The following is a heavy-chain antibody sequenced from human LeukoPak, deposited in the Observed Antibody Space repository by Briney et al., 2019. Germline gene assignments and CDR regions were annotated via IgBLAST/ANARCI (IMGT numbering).Heavy chain of an antibody. V-gene: IGHV3-23*01. CDR2: ITGSGDST. J-gene: IGHJ4*02. CDR1: GFTFSGFA. CDR3: AKGSANARPYYFDW. Sequence: GGSLRLSCARSGFTFSGFAMSWVRQAPGKGLEWVSAITGSGDSTYHADSVKGRFTISRDNSKKSLYLQMNSLRAEDTAVYYCAKGSANARPYYFDWWGQGTLVTVSS. D-gene: IGHD2-15*01.